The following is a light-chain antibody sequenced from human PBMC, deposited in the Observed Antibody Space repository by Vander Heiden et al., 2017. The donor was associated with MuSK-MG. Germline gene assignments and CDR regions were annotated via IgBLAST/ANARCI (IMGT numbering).Light chain of an antibody. CDR1: SSNIGAGYD. CDR3: QSYDSSLSGSGV. CDR2: GNS. J-gene: IGLJ2*01. V-gene: IGLV1-40*01. Sequence: SVLTPPLSLSRAPGQRVTISCTGSSSNIGAGYDVHWYQQLPGTAPKLLIYGNSNRPSGVPDRFSGSKSGTSASLAITGLQAEDEADYYCQSYDSSLSGSGVFGGGTKLTVL.